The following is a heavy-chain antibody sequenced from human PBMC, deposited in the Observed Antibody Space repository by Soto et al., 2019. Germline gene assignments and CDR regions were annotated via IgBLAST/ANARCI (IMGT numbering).Heavy chain of an antibody. Sequence: GASVKVSCKASGYTFTGYYMHWVRQAPGQGLEWMGWINPNSGGTNYAQKFQGRVTMTRDTSISTAYMELSRLRSDDTAVYYCARDKTGYSSSWLRGLAVAGTDYWGQGTLVTVSS. V-gene: IGHV1-2*02. CDR1: GYTFTGYY. J-gene: IGHJ4*02. CDR2: INPNSGGT. CDR3: ARDKTGYSSSWLRGLAVAGTDY. D-gene: IGHD6-13*01.